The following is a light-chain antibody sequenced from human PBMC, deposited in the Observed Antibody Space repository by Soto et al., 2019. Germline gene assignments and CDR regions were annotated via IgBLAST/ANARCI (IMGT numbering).Light chain of an antibody. CDR3: SSYRSSSTPVV. J-gene: IGLJ2*01. Sequence: QSVLTQPASVSGSPGQSITISCTGTSSDVGGYNYVSWYQQHPGKAPKLMISEVSNRPSGVSNRFSGSKSGNTASLTISGLXAEDEAEYYCSSYRSSSTPVVFGGGTKVTVL. V-gene: IGLV2-14*01. CDR2: EVS. CDR1: SSDVGGYNY.